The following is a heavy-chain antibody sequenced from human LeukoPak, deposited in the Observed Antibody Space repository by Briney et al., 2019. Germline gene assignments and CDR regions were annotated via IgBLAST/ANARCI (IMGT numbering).Heavy chain of an antibody. CDR3: ARGSIAVGGGVFDI. CDR1: GVSFSGYY. J-gene: IGHJ3*02. Sequence: PSETLSLTCAVYGVSFSGYYWSWIRQPPGKGLEWIGAINHSGSTNYNPSLKSRVTISVDTSKNQFSLKLSSVTAADTAVYYCARGSIAVGGGVFDIGGQGTMVTFSS. CDR2: INHSGST. V-gene: IGHV4-34*01. D-gene: IGHD6-19*01.